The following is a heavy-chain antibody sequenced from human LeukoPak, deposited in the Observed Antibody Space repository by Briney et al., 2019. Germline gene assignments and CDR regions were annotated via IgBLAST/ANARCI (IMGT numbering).Heavy chain of an antibody. CDR3: ARAGAVVDNWFDP. CDR2: MNPNSGNT. J-gene: IGHJ5*02. CDR1: GYTFISYD. Sequence: ASVKVSCKASGYTFISYDINWVRQVTGQGLEWMGWMNPNSGNTGYAQKFQGRVTITRNTSISTAFMELSSLRSEDTAVYYCARAGAVVDNWFDPWGQGTLVTVSS. V-gene: IGHV1-8*03. D-gene: IGHD2-15*01.